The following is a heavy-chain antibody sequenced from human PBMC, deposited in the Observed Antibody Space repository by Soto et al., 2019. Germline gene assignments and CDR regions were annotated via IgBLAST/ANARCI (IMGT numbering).Heavy chain of an antibody. J-gene: IGHJ4*02. CDR1: GFTFSSYA. Sequence: GGSLRLSCAASGFTFSSYAMHWVRQAPGKGLEWVAFISYDGSNKYYADSVKGRFTISRDNSKKTLYLQMNRLTAEDTAVYDCARDSSSWQFGYWGQGTLVTVXS. V-gene: IGHV3-30-3*01. CDR3: ARDSSSWQFGY. CDR2: ISYDGSNK. D-gene: IGHD6-13*01.